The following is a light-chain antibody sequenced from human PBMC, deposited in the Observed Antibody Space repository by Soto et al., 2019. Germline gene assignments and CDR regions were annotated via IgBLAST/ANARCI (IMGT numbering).Light chain of an antibody. V-gene: IGKV3-20*01. Sequence: EIVLTQSPATLSLSPGDRATLSCRASQNVRSDYFAWYQQKPGQAPRVIIFGVSTRASATPDRFRGSGSGTYFTLTISRPEPDDFATYYCQHYNSYSEAFGQGTKVDIK. J-gene: IGKJ1*01. CDR2: GVS. CDR3: QHYNSYSEA. CDR1: QNVRSDY.